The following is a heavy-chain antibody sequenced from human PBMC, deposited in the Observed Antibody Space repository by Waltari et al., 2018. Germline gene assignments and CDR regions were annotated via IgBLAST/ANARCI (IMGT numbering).Heavy chain of an antibody. D-gene: IGHD2-15*01. CDR2: ISYSGGST. J-gene: IGHJ4*02. Sequence: EVQLVESGGGLVQPGGSLRLSCAASGFTFISYGMSWVRQATGKGLEWVSTISYSGGSTYYADSVKGRFTISRDNSKNTLSLQMNSLRAEDTAVYYCAKFERLLTGFAAFDYWGQGALVTVSS. V-gene: IGHV3-23*04. CDR1: GFTFISYG. CDR3: AKFERLLTGFAAFDY.